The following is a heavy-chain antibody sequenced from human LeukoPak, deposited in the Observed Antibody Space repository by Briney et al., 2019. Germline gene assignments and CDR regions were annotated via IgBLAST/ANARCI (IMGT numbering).Heavy chain of an antibody. Sequence: GGSLRLSCAASGFTFSTYSMNWVRQAPGKGLEWVSSISRSSSYIYYADSVKGRFTISRDNAKNSLYLQMNSLRVEDTAVYYCPRGSEWDLLGSCDRWGQGTLVTVSS. CDR1: GFTFSTYS. V-gene: IGHV3-21*01. J-gene: IGHJ5*02. CDR2: ISRSSSYI. D-gene: IGHD1-26*01. CDR3: PRGSEWDLLGSCDR.